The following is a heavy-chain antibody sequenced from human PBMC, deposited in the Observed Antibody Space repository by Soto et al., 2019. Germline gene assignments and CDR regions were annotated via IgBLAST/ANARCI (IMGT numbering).Heavy chain of an antibody. V-gene: IGHV1-69*13. CDR1: GGTFSSYA. CDR3: ARDLEPMYYYDSSGLEGFQH. Sequence: PVKVSCKASGGTFSSYAISWVRHAPGQGLEWMGGIIPIFGTANYAQKFQGRVTITADESTSTAYMELSSLRSEDTAVYYCARDLEPMYYYDSSGLEGFQHWGQGTLVTVSS. D-gene: IGHD3-22*01. J-gene: IGHJ1*01. CDR2: IIPIFGTA.